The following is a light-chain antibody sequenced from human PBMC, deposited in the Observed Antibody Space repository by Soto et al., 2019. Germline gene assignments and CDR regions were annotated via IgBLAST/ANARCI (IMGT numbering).Light chain of an antibody. J-gene: IGKJ1*01. CDR3: QQSDKWPPT. CDR2: GAS. CDR1: QSVSSN. Sequence: EIVLTQSPATLSVSPGERATLSCRASQSVSSNLAWYQQTAGQAPRLLIYGASTRDIGIPGRFSGSGSGTECTLTISRLQSEDFEVYYCQQSDKWPPTFGQGTKVDIK. V-gene: IGKV3-15*01.